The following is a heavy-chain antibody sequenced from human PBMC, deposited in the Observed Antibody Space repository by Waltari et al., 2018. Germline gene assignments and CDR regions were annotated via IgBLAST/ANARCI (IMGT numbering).Heavy chain of an antibody. J-gene: IGHJ4*02. Sequence: QVQLVESGGGVVQPGGSLRLSCAASGFTFSSYGMHWVRQAPGKGLEWVAFIRYDGSNKYYADTVKGRFTISRDNSKNTLYLQMNSLRAEDTAVYYCAKESIAAAAYYFDYWGQGTLVTVSS. CDR3: AKESIAAAAYYFDY. CDR1: GFTFSSYG. D-gene: IGHD6-13*01. V-gene: IGHV3-30*02. CDR2: IRYDGSNK.